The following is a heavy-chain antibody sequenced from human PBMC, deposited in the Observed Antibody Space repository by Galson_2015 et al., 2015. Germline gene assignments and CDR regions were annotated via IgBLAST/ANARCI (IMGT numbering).Heavy chain of an antibody. CDR2: ISSSGSTI. V-gene: IGHV3-48*03. CDR1: GFTFSSYE. CDR3: ARCFLGRHWSGGGMDV. J-gene: IGHJ6*02. Sequence: SLRLSCAASGFTFSSYEMNWVRQAPGKGLEWVSYISSSGSTIYYADSVKGRFTISRDNAKNSLYLQMNSLRAEDTAVYYCARCFLGRHWSGGGMDVWGQGTTVTVSS. D-gene: IGHD3-16*01.